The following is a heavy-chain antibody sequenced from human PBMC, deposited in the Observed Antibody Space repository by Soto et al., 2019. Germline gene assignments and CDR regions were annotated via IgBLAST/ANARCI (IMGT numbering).Heavy chain of an antibody. CDR1: GGSISSNNW. CDR3: ARFVTQVVPWYFDL. V-gene: IGHV4-4*02. J-gene: IGHJ2*01. CDR2: IDHSGST. D-gene: IGHD2-15*01. Sequence: QVQLQESGPGLVKPSGTLSLTCAVSGGSISSNNWWSWVRQPPGKGLEWIGEIDHSGSTNYNPSLTSRVTISVDKSKNQSALKLSSVTAADTAIYYCARFVTQVVPWYFDLWGRGTLVTVSS.